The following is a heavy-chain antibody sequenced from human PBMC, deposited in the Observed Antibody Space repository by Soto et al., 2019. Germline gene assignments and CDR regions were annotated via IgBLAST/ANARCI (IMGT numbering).Heavy chain of an antibody. J-gene: IGHJ4*02. CDR2: IYYSGST. CDR3: ASSRGDLYYDSSGYYPY. D-gene: IGHD3-22*01. CDR1: GGSISSGGYY. Sequence: SETLSLTCTVSGGSISSGGYYWSWIRQHPGKGLEWIGYIYYSGSTYYNPSLKSRVTISVDTSKNQSSLKLSSVTAADTAVYYCASSRGDLYYDSSGYYPYWGQGTLVTVSS. V-gene: IGHV4-31*03.